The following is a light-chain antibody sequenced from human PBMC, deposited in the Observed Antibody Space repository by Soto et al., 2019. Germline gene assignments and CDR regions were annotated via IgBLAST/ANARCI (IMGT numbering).Light chain of an antibody. CDR2: DVS. CDR1: SSDVGGYNY. J-gene: IGLJ1*01. V-gene: IGLV2-14*01. CDR3: SSYTSSSPLYV. Sequence: LTQPASVSGSPGQSITISCTGTSSDVGGYNYVSWYQQHPGKAPKLMIYDVSNRPSGVSNRFSGSKSGNTASLTISGLQAEDEADYYCSSYTSSSPLYVFGTGTKVTVL.